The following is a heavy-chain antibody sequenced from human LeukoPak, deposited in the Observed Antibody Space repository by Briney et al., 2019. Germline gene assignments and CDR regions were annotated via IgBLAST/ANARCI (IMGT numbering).Heavy chain of an antibody. D-gene: IGHD3-10*01. CDR1: GFTFSSYE. CDR3: ARESIVTMVRGVIPFDY. Sequence: GGSLRLSRAASGFTFSSYEMNGVRQAPEKGLEWVSYISSSGSTIYYADSVKGRFTISRDNAKNSLYLQMNSLRAEDTAVYYCARESIVTMVRGVIPFDYWGQGTLVTVSS. V-gene: IGHV3-48*03. CDR2: ISSSGSTI. J-gene: IGHJ4*02.